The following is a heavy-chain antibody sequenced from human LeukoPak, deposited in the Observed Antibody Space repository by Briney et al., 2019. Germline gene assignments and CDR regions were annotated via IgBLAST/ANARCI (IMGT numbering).Heavy chain of an antibody. V-gene: IGHV4-59*03. CDR1: GGSISSYY. D-gene: IGHD3-10*01. Sequence: SSETLSLTCTVSGGSISSYYWSWIRQPPGKGLEWIGYIYYSGSTNYNPSLKSRVSISLDKSKSQFYVQPSSVTAADTAVYYCAIVLVRGPEVGGYYYYYYMDVWGKGTTVTVSS. J-gene: IGHJ6*03. CDR3: AIVLVRGPEVGGYYYYYYMDV. CDR2: IYYSGST.